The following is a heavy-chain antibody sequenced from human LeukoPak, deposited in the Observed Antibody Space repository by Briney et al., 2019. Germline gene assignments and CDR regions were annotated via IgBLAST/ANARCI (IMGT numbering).Heavy chain of an antibody. CDR3: APGGVAGDY. Sequence: GGSLRLSCAASGFTFSNFGVNWVRQAPGKGLEWVSYISSRSSTIYYADPVKGQCTISRDNAKNSLYLQMNSLRAEDTAVYYCAPGGVAGDYWGQGTLVTVSS. CDR2: ISSRSSTI. D-gene: IGHD6-19*01. J-gene: IGHJ4*02. V-gene: IGHV3-48*04. CDR1: GFTFSNFG.